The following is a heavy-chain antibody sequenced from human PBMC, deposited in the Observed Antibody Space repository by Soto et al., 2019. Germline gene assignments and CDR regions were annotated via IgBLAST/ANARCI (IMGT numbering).Heavy chain of an antibody. D-gene: IGHD2-8*01. Sequence: SSVKVSWKASGGTISSSALKWVRQAPGRGLEWMGGIIPIFGTANYAQKFQGRVTITADESTSTAYMELSSLRSEDTAVYYYEIVRVMVGAAKRYTLYSGQ. V-gene: IGHV1-69*13. CDR2: IIPIFGTA. CDR3: EIVRVMVGAAKRYTLY. CDR1: GGTISSSA. J-gene: IGHJ4*02.